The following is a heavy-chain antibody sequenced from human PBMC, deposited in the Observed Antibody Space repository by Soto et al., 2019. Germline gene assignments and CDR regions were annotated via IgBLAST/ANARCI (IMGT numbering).Heavy chain of an antibody. Sequence: QLQLQESGPGLVKPSETLSLTCTVSGGSISSSSYYWGWIRQPPGKGLEWIGSIYYSGSTYYNPSLTSRVTISVDTSKNQFSLKLSSVTAADTAVYYCARHSVRFLEWSNWFDPWGQGTLVTVSS. J-gene: IGHJ5*02. CDR2: IYYSGST. D-gene: IGHD3-3*01. CDR1: GGSISSSSYY. V-gene: IGHV4-39*01. CDR3: ARHSVRFLEWSNWFDP.